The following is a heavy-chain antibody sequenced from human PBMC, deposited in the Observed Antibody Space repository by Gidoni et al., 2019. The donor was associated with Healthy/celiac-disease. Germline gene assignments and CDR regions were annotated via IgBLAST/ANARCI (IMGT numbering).Heavy chain of an antibody. D-gene: IGHD2-15*01. CDR2: ISSSGSTI. J-gene: IGHJ2*01. V-gene: IGHV3-48*03. CDR1: GFPFSSYE. CDR3: ARSLVVPYWYFDL. Sequence: EVQLVESGGGLVQPGGSLRLSCAASGFPFSSYERNWVRQAPGKGLEWVSYISSSGSTIYYADSVKGRFTISRDNAKNSLYLQMNSLRAEDTAVYYCARSLVVPYWYFDLWGRGTLVTVSS.